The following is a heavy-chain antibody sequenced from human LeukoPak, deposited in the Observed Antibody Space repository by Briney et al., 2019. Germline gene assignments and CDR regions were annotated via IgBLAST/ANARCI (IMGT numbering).Heavy chain of an antibody. CDR1: GFTFSSYW. Sequence: PGGSLRLSCAASGFTFSSYWMHWVRQAPGKGLVWVSRINTDGSSTRYADSVKGRFTISRDNAKNTLYLQMDSLRAEDTAVYYCARDQDGAYCSSTSCYDSYYYGMDVWGQGTTVTVSS. D-gene: IGHD2-2*01. CDR3: ARDQDGAYCSSTSCYDSYYYGMDV. J-gene: IGHJ6*02. CDR2: INTDGSST. V-gene: IGHV3-74*01.